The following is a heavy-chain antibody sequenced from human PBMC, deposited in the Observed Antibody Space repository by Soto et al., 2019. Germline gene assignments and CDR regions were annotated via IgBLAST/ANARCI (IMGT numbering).Heavy chain of an antibody. CDR2: IYYSGST. J-gene: IGHJ4*02. D-gene: IGHD3-22*01. CDR1: GGSISSYY. CDR3: ARGMGYDSSGYYYGY. V-gene: IGHV4-59*01. Sequence: SETLSLTCTVSGGSISSYYWSWIRQPPGKGLEWIGYIYYSGSTNYNPSLKSRVTISVDTSKNQFSLKLSSVTAADTAVYYCARGMGYDSSGYYYGYWGQGTLVTVSS.